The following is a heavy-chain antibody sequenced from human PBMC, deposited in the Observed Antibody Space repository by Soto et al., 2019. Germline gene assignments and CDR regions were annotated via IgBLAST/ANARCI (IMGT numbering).Heavy chain of an antibody. CDR2: IWYDGSNK. J-gene: IGHJ4*02. V-gene: IGHV3-33*01. Sequence: QVQLVESGGGVVQPGRSLRLSCAASGFTFSSYGMHWVRQAPGKGLEWVAVIWYDGSNKYYADSVKGRFTISRDNSKNTLYLQMNSLRAEDTAVYYCARDSRVRYSSSLYFDYWGQGTLVTVSS. D-gene: IGHD6-6*01. CDR3: ARDSRVRYSSSLYFDY. CDR1: GFTFSSYG.